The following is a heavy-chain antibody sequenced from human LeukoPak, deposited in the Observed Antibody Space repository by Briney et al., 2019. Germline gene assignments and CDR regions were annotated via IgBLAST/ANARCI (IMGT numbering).Heavy chain of an antibody. D-gene: IGHD3-22*01. J-gene: IGHJ3*02. CDR1: GGSISSSSYY. V-gene: IGHV4-39*01. CDR3: ARAPYYDSSGYYYWLDI. CDR2: IYYSGST. Sequence: SETLSLTCTVSGGSISSSSYYWGWILQPPGKGLEWIGSIYYSGSTYYNPSLKSRVTISVDTSKNQFSLKLSSVTAADTAVYYCARAPYYDSSGYYYWLDIWGQGTMVTVPS.